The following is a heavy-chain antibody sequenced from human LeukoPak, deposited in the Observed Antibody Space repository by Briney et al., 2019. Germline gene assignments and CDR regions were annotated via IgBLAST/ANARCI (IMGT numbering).Heavy chain of an antibody. Sequence: GGSLRLSCAASGFTFSSYWMSWVRQAPGKGLEWVSSISSSSSYIYYADSVKGRFTISRDNAKNSLYLQMNSLRAEDTAVYYCARASGSRKGFDYWGQGTLVTVSS. CDR3: ARASGSRKGFDY. CDR1: GFTFSSYW. J-gene: IGHJ4*02. D-gene: IGHD1-26*01. V-gene: IGHV3-21*01. CDR2: ISSSSSYI.